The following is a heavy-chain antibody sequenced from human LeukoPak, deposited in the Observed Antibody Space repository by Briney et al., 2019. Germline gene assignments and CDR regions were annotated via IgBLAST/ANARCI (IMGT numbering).Heavy chain of an antibody. CDR1: GYTLTELS. J-gene: IGHJ4*02. CDR3: ARGGTYYDILTGYYFSDY. CDR2: FDPEDGET. Sequence: ASVKVSCKVSGYTLTELSMHWVRQAPGKGLEWMGGFDPEDGETIYAQKFQGRVTMTRDTSTSTVYMELSSLRSEDTAVYYCARGGTYYDILTGYYFSDYWGQGTLVTVSS. D-gene: IGHD3-9*01. V-gene: IGHV1-24*01.